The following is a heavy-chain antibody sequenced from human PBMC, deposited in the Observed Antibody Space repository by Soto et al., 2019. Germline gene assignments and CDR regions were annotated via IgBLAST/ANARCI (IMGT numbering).Heavy chain of an antibody. Sequence: SETLSLTCTVSGDSVTSGNYYWSWIRQPPGKGLEWIGHIYYSGSTNYSPSPRSRLSLSLDVSKNRFSLELTSVTAADTATYFCARGGSTHYYYGLDVWGQGTTVTVSS. J-gene: IGHJ6*02. CDR1: GDSVTSGNYY. CDR3: ARGGSTHYYYGLDV. V-gene: IGHV4-61*03. CDR2: IYYSGST.